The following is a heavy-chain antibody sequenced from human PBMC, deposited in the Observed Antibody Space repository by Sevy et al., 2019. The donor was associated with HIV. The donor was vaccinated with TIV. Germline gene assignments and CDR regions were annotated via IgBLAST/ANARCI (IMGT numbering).Heavy chain of an antibody. Sequence: SETLSLTCTVSGGSINSNNYYWGWIRQPPGKGLEWIGSVSYSGSTYYNPSLKSQVTISVDTSKNQFSLKVRSATAADTAVYYCAVITICGVLTHNWFDPWGQGTLVTVS. CDR2: VSYSGST. V-gene: IGHV4-39*01. CDR1: GGSINSNNYY. J-gene: IGHJ5*02. CDR3: AVITICGVLTHNWFDP. D-gene: IGHD3-3*01.